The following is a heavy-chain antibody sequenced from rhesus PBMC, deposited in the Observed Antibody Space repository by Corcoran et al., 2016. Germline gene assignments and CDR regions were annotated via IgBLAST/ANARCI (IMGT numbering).Heavy chain of an antibody. Sequence: EVQLVEAGGGLAKPGGSLRLSCAASGFTFSSYAMHWVRQAPGKGLVWVSAISSGGSTYYADSVKCRFTISRDNSKNTLSLQMNSLRAEDTAVYYCAKDYWPWGRGVLVTVSS. V-gene: IGHV3-103*01. D-gene: IGHD2-21*01. J-gene: IGHJ5-2*02. CDR1: GFTFSSYA. CDR3: AKDYWP. CDR2: ISSGGST.